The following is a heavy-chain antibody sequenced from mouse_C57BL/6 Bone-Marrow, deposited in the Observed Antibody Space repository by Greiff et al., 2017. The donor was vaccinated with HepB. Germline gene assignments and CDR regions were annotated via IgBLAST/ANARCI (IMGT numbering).Heavy chain of an antibody. CDR1: GYAFSSSW. Sequence: VQLQQSGPELVKPGASVKISCKASGYAFSSSWMNWVKQRPGKGLEWIGRIYPGDGDTNYNGKFKGKATLTADKSSSTAYMQLSSLTSEDSAVYFCARRGIYYDYLFAYWGQGTLVTFSA. D-gene: IGHD2-4*01. J-gene: IGHJ3*01. CDR2: IYPGDGDT. V-gene: IGHV1-82*01. CDR3: ARRGIYYDYLFAY.